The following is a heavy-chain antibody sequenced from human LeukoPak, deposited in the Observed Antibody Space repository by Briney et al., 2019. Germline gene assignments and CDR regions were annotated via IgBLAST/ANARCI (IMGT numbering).Heavy chain of an antibody. Sequence: ASVKVSCKVSGYTLTELYMHWVRQAPGKGLEWMGGFDPEDGETIYAQKFQGRVTMTEDTSTDTAYMELSSLRSEDTAVYYCWTPRVPAAISNAFDIWGQGTMVTVSS. V-gene: IGHV1-24*01. D-gene: IGHD2-2*02. CDR1: GYTLTELY. CDR2: FDPEDGET. CDR3: WTPRVPAAISNAFDI. J-gene: IGHJ3*02.